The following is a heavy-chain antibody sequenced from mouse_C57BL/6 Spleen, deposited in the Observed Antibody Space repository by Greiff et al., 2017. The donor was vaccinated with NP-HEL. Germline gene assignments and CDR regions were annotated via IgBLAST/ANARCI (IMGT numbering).Heavy chain of an antibody. Sequence: QVQLKESGAELVKPGASVKMSCKASGYTFTSYWITWVKQRPGQGLEWIGDIYPGSGSTNYNEKFKSKATLTVDTSSSTAYMQLSSLTSEDSAVDDGARKTGTDYFDYWGQGTTLTVSS. CDR2: IYPGSGST. CDR1: GYTFTSYW. J-gene: IGHJ2*01. D-gene: IGHD4-1*01. CDR3: ARKTGTDYFDY. V-gene: IGHV1-55*01.